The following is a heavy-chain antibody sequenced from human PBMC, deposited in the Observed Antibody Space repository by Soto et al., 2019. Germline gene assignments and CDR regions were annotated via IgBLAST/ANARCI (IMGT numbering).Heavy chain of an antibody. Sequence: QVQLVESGGGVVQPGRSLRLSCEASGFTFSSYGMHWVRQAPGKGLEWVAVISYDGSNKYYADYVKSRFTISRDNSKYALYLLMNILRDNDTAVYYFTIETLIWFGELLVKSVMTVWGQGTRVTVSS. CDR1: GFTFSSYG. J-gene: IGHJ6*02. CDR2: ISYDGSNK. V-gene: IGHV3-30*03. CDR3: TIETLIWFGELLVKSVMTV. D-gene: IGHD3-10*01.